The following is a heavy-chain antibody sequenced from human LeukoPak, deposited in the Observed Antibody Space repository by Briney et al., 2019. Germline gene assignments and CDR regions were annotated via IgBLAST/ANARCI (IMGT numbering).Heavy chain of an antibody. V-gene: IGHV5-51*01. CDR3: ARRRDTVGTAWHFDY. D-gene: IGHD5-12*01. Sequence: GESLQISCKGSGYSFTRSYWIGWVRQVPGKGLGWMGVIYPGDSDVRYSPAFQGQVTISADTSINTAYLHWSSLRASDTAMYYCARRRDTVGTAWHFDYWGQGTLVTVSS. CDR2: IYPGDSDV. CDR1: GYSFTRSYW. J-gene: IGHJ4*02.